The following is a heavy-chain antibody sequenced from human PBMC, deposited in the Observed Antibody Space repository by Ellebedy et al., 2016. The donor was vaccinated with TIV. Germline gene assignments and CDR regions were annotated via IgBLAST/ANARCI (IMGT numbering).Heavy chain of an antibody. D-gene: IGHD2-15*01. CDR1: GGSFSGYY. CDR3: ARSPYCSGGSCYLGDFDY. Sequence: MPSETLSLTCAVYGGSFSGYYWSRIRQPPGKGLEWIGEINHSGSTNYNPSLKSRVTVSVDTSKNQFSLKLSSVTAADTAVYYCARSPYCSGGSCYLGDFDYWGQGTLVTVSS. V-gene: IGHV4-34*01. CDR2: INHSGST. J-gene: IGHJ4*02.